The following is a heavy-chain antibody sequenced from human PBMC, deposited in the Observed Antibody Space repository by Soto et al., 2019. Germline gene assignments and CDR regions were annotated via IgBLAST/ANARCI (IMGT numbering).Heavy chain of an antibody. Sequence: PGGSLRLSCVVSGFTFSSFAMSWVRQAPGKGLEWVSGISGSGTTTYYADSAKGRFTISRDNSKNTLYLQMNSLRAEDTAVYYCAKDRRYSDITGGMDVWGQGTTVTVSS. CDR3: AKDRRYSDITGGMDV. CDR2: ISGSGTTT. V-gene: IGHV3-23*01. CDR1: GFTFSSFA. J-gene: IGHJ6*02. D-gene: IGHD4-17*01.